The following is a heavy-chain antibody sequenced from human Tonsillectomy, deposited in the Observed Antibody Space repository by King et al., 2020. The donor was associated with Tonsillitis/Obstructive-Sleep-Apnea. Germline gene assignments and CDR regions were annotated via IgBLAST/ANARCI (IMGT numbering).Heavy chain of an antibody. CDR3: ASGPYLSAGNKALTYFQH. CDR2: ISSNGGST. Sequence: VQLVESGGGLVQPGGSLRLSCAASGFTFSSYAMHWVRQAPGKGLEYVSAISSNGGSTYYANSVKGRFTISRDNSKNTLYLQMGSLRAEDMAVYYCASGPYLSAGNKALTYFQHWGQGTLVTVSS. J-gene: IGHJ1*01. D-gene: IGHD4-23*01. V-gene: IGHV3-64*01. CDR1: GFTFSSYA.